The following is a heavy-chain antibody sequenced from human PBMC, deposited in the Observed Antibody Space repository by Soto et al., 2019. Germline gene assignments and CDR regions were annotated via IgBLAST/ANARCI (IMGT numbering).Heavy chain of an antibody. CDR2: INPSGGST. J-gene: IGHJ6*02. CDR1: GYTFTSYY. V-gene: IGHV1-46*01. CDR3: ERGKGSLYYDFWSGFESNYYRMDV. D-gene: IGHD3-3*01. Sequence: ASVKVSCKASGYTFTSYYMHWVRQAPVQGLEWMGIINPSGGSTSYAQKFQGRVTMTRDTSTSTVYMELSSLRSEDTAVYYCERGKGSLYYDFWSGFESNYYRMDVWGQATTVTVSS.